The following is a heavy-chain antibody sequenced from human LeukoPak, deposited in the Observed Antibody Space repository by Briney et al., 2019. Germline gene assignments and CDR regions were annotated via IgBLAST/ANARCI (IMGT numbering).Heavy chain of an antibody. D-gene: IGHD3-16*01. CDR1: GFTFGGYG. CDR2: IAYDGSRA. CDR3: ATYTHWVAGDV. J-gene: IGHJ6*02. Sequence: GGSLRLSCAGSGFTFGGYGMHWFRQTPGKGLEWVAVIAYDGSRAFYADSVKGRFTISRDNARNSLYLQMGSLRAEDTAVYYCATYTHWVAGDVWGQGTTVTVSS. V-gene: IGHV3-33*03.